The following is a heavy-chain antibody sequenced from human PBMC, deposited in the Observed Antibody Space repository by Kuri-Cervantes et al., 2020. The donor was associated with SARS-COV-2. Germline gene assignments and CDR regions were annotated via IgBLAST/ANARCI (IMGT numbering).Heavy chain of an antibody. CDR2: ISSSSSYI. CDR3: ATSLYGSYSSDY. D-gene: IGHD1-26*01. J-gene: IGHJ4*02. V-gene: IGHV3-21*04. CDR1: GFTFSSYS. Sequence: GESLKISCAASGFTFSSYSMNWVRQAPGKGLEWVSSISSSSSYIYYADSVKGRFTISRDNAKNSLYLQMNSLRAEDTAVYYCATSLYGSYSSDYWGQGTLVTVSS.